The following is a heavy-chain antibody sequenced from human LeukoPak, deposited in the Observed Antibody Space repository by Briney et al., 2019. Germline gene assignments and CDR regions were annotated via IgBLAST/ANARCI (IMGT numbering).Heavy chain of an antibody. J-gene: IGHJ6*02. V-gene: IGHV4-59*08. CDR1: GDSITNYY. Sequence: PSETLSLTCTVSGDSITNYYWSWIRQPPGKGLEWLGYIYYSGSTTYNPSLKSRVTMSLDASKNQFSLNLNSVTAADMAVYYCATSPLLGYCSSSSCYNDGLDVWGQGTTVTVAS. CDR2: IYYSGST. D-gene: IGHD2-2*02. CDR3: ATSPLLGYCSSSSCYNDGLDV.